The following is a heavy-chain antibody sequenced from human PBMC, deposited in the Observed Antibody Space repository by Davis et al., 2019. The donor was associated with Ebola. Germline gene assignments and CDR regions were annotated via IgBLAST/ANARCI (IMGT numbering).Heavy chain of an antibody. CDR1: GFTFSSYA. CDR3: AKGSGPYCSSTSCFTDV. D-gene: IGHD2-2*02. J-gene: IGHJ6*04. Sequence: GGSLRLSCAASGFTFSSYAMHWVRQAPGKGLEWVAVISYDGSNKYYADSVKGRFTISRDNSKNTLYLQMNSLRAEDTAVYYCAKGSGPYCSSTSCFTDVWGKGTTVTVSS. V-gene: IGHV3-30-3*01. CDR2: ISYDGSNK.